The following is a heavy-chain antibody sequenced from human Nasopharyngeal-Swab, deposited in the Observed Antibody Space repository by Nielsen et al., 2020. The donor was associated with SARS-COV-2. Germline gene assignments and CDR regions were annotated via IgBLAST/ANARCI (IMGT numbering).Heavy chain of an antibody. CDR1: GGSISSSSYY. CDR2: IYYSGST. V-gene: IGHV4-39*01. D-gene: IGHD6-19*01. J-gene: IGHJ5*02. Sequence: SETLSLTCTVSGGSISSSSYYWGWIRQPPGKGLEWIGSIYYSGSTYYNPSLKSRVTMSVDTSKNQFSLKLSSVTAADTAVYYCARHCLAAGLLLGIAVAGNNWFDPWGQGTLVTVSS. CDR3: ARHCLAAGLLLGIAVAGNNWFDP.